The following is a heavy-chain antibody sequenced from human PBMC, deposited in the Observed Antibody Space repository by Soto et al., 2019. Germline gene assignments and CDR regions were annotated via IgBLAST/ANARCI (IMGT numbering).Heavy chain of an antibody. D-gene: IGHD2-2*01. CDR2: IFSNDEK. J-gene: IGHJ6*02. V-gene: IGHV2-26*01. CDR3: ARMIRYCSSTSCSNWGNYYYYYGMDV. Sequence: VSGPTLVNPTETLTLTCTVSGFSLSNARMGVSWIRQPPGKALEWLAHIFSNDEKSYSTSLKSRLTISKDTSKSQVVLTMTNMDPVDTATYYCARMIRYCSSTSCSNWGNYYYYYGMDVWGQGTTVTVSS. CDR1: GFSLSNARMG.